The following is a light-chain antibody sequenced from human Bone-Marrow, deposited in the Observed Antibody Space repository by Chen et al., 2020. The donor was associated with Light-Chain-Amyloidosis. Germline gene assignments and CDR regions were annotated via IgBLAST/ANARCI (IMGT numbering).Light chain of an antibody. CDR3: QSADSSGTYEVI. V-gene: IGLV3-25*03. Sequence: SYELTQPPSVSVSPGQTARITCSGDDLPTKYAYWYQQKPGQAPVLGKHSDTERPAGFSARFSGSSAGTTATLTISGGQAEDEAAYHCQSADSSGTYEVIFGGGTKLTVL. J-gene: IGLJ2*01. CDR2: SDT. CDR1: DLPTKY.